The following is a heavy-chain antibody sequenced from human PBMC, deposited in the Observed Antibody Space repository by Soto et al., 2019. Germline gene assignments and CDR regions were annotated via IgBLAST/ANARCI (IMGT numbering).Heavy chain of an antibody. CDR3: ARVLVFYGGFDP. J-gene: IGHJ5*02. V-gene: IGHV3-7*03. Sequence: GGSLRLSYAASGFTFSTYWMSWILQAPGKGLEWVANIRPDGSAKSYVDSVKGRFTISRDNAKNSLYLQMNSLRAEDTAVYYCARVLVFYGGFDPWGQGTLVTVSS. D-gene: IGHD2-21*02. CDR1: GFTFSTYW. CDR2: IRPDGSAK.